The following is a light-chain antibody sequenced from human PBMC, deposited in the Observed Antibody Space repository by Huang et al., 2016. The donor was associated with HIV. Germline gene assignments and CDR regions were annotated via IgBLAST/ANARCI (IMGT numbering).Light chain of an antibody. CDR1: QSIGTS. Sequence: DIQMTQFPSTLSASIGDRVTITGRASQSIGTSLAWYQQSPGKAPKLLVYKTSSLESGVPARFSGSASGTEFTLTISSLQPDDFATYYCQQYASYSVTFGQGTKLEIK. J-gene: IGKJ2*01. CDR3: QQYASYSVT. CDR2: KTS. V-gene: IGKV1-5*03.